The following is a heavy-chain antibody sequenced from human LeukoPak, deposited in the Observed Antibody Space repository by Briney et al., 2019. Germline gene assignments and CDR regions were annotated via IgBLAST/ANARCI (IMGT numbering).Heavy chain of an antibody. Sequence: SGGSLRLSCAASGFTFSSNSMNWVRQGPGKGLEWVSSISSSSSYISYADSVKGRFTISRDNAKSSLYLQMNSLRAEDTAVYYCARHTNYGDYDYWGQGTLATVSS. CDR1: GFTFSSNS. CDR2: ISSSSSYI. D-gene: IGHD4-17*01. J-gene: IGHJ4*02. CDR3: ARHTNYGDYDY. V-gene: IGHV3-21*01.